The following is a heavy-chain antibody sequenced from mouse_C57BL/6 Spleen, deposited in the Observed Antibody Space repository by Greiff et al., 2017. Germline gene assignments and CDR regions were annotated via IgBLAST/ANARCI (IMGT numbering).Heavy chain of an antibody. CDR3: ARSPGSSYFDY. V-gene: IGHV1-54*01. CDR1: GYAFTNYL. Sequence: VKLQESGAELVRPGTSVKVSCKASGYAFTNYLIEWVKQRPGQGLEWIGVINPGSGGTNYNEKFKGKATLTADKSSSTAYMQLSSLTSEDSAVYFCARSPGSSYFDYWGQGTTLTVSS. J-gene: IGHJ2*01. D-gene: IGHD1-1*01. CDR2: INPGSGGT.